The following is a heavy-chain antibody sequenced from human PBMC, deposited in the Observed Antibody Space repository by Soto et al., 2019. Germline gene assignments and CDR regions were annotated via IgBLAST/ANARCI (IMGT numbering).Heavy chain of an antibody. V-gene: IGHV3-30*18. D-gene: IGHD5-12*01. CDR3: AKDKEMATYYFDY. CDR1: GFTFSSYG. J-gene: IGHJ4*02. CDR2: ISYDGSNK. Sequence: GGSLRLSCAASGFTFSSYGMHWVRQAPGKGLEWVAVISYDGSNKYYADSVKGRFTISRDNSKNTLYLQMNSLRAEDTAVYYCAKDKEMATYYFDYWGQGTLVTVSS.